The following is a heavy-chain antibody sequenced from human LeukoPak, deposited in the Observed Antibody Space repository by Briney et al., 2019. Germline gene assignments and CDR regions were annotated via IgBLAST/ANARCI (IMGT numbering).Heavy chain of an antibody. Sequence: PGGSLRLSCAASGFTFSSYAMTWVRQAPGKGLEWISAINGGAYSTSYADSVKGRFTISRDNSKNTLYLQMNSLRAEDTAVYYCARNSSGFKLGDAFDIWGQGTLVTASS. V-gene: IGHV3-23*01. CDR2: INGGAYST. CDR1: GFTFSSYA. D-gene: IGHD3-22*01. J-gene: IGHJ3*02. CDR3: ARNSSGFKLGDAFDI.